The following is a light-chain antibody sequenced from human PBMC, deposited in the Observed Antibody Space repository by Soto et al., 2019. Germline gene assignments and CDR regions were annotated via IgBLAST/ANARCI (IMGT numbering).Light chain of an antibody. CDR3: QQYGSSPQT. CDR2: GAS. V-gene: IGKV3-20*01. J-gene: IGKJ2*01. CDR1: QSVSSSY. Sequence: EIVLMQSPGILSLSPGEGATLSCRASQSVSSSYLAWYQQKPGQAPRLLIYGASSRATGIPDRFSGSGSGTDLTLTIRRLEPEDFAVYYCQQYGSSPQTFGQGTKLEIK.